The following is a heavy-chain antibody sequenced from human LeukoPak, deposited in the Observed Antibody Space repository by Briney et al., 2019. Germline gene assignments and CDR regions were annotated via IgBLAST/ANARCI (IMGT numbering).Heavy chain of an antibody. J-gene: IGHJ4*02. CDR2: IHTRGTT. CDR1: GGSISTFY. Sequence: SETLSLTCTVSGGSISTFYWGWIRQPAGEGLEWIGRIHTRGTTDYNPSLKSRVSMSVDTSKNQFFLRLRSVTAADTAVYYCVRDGTGDSSGWHLWGQGTLVTVSS. D-gene: IGHD6-19*01. CDR3: VRDGTGDSSGWHL. V-gene: IGHV4-4*07.